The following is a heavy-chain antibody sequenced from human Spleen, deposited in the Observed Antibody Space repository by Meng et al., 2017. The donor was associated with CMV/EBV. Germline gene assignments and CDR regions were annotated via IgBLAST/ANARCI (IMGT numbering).Heavy chain of an antibody. CDR2: IQSDGSKE. Sequence: GGSLRLSCAASGFTFTTYGMHWVRQAPGKGLEWVAFIQSDGSKEYYADSVKGRFTISRDNSRTTLYLQMNSLRAEDTAVYYCAVNYDFWSGRWDWGQGTLVTVSS. V-gene: IGHV3-30*02. D-gene: IGHD3-3*01. J-gene: IGHJ4*02. CDR3: AVNYDFWSGRWD. CDR1: GFTFTTYG.